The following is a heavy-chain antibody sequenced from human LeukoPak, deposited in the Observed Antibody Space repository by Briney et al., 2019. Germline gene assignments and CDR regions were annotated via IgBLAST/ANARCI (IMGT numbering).Heavy chain of an antibody. Sequence: GGSLRLSCAASGFTFSSYAMSWVRQAPGRGLEWVSGITESGGSTFYADSVKGRFTISRDNSKNTLYLQMNSLRAEDTAVYYCAKVRGGYFDYWGQGTLVTVSS. J-gene: IGHJ4*02. CDR3: AKVRGGYFDY. D-gene: IGHD3-10*01. V-gene: IGHV3-23*01. CDR2: ITESGGST. CDR1: GFTFSSYA.